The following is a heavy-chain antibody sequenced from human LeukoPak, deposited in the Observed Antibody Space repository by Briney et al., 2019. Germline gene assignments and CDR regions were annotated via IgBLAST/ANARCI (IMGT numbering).Heavy chain of an antibody. D-gene: IGHD2-15*01. Sequence: SETLSLTCTVSGGSISNYYWSWIRQPPGKGLEWIGSIYHSGSTYYNPSLKSRVTISVDTSKNQFSLKLSSVTAADTAVYYCARDGCSGGSCSSAFDIWGQGTMVTVSS. J-gene: IGHJ3*02. CDR1: GGSISNYY. V-gene: IGHV4-38-2*02. CDR3: ARDGCSGGSCSSAFDI. CDR2: IYHSGST.